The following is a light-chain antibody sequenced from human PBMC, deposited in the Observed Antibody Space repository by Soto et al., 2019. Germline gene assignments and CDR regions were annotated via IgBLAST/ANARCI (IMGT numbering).Light chain of an antibody. CDR1: QSVSSN. CDR2: GAS. J-gene: IGKJ4*01. V-gene: IGKV3-15*01. CDR3: QQYNNWLRRLT. Sequence: EILMTQSPATLSVSPGERATLSCRASQSVSSNLAWYQQKPGQAPRLLIYGASTRATGIPARFSGSGSGTEFTLTISSLQSEDFAVYYCQQYNNWLRRLTFGGGTKVDIK.